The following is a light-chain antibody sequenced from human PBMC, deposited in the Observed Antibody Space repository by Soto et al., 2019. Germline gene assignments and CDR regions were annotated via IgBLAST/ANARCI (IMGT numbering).Light chain of an antibody. Sequence: DIQMTQSPSSLSASVGDRVTITCRASQSISSYLNWYQQKPGKAPKLLIYAASSLQIGVPSRFSGSGSGTDFTLTISSLQPEDFATYYCQQCYSTPWTFGQGTKVEIK. CDR1: QSISSY. J-gene: IGKJ1*01. V-gene: IGKV1-39*01. CDR2: AAS. CDR3: QQCYSTPWT.